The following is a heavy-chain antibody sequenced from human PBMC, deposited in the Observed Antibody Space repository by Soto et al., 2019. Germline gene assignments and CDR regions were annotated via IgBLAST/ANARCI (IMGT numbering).Heavy chain of an antibody. D-gene: IGHD2-8*01. Sequence: PVNVSCKTYGGTNSSYAISCVRQAPGQGLEWMGGIIPIFGTANYAQKFQGRVTITADESTSTAYMELSSLRSEDTAVYYCARYCTNGVCYSALYGMDVWGQGTTVTVSS. CDR2: IIPIFGTA. CDR3: ARYCTNGVCYSALYGMDV. CDR1: GGTNSSYA. J-gene: IGHJ6*02. V-gene: IGHV1-69*13.